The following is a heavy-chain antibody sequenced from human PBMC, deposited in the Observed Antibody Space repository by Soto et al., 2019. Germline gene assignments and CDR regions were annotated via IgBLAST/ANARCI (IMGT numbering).Heavy chain of an antibody. D-gene: IGHD6-6*01. Sequence: QVQLVQSGAEVKKPGSSVKVSCRASGGTFSSYAISWVRQAPGQGLEWMGGIIPIFGTANYAQKFQGRVTITADESTSTAYMELSSLRSEDTAVYYCASPSIAARDYYYDGMDVWRQGTKVTVSS. CDR2: IIPIFGTA. CDR3: ASPSIAARDYYYDGMDV. V-gene: IGHV1-69*01. J-gene: IGHJ6*02. CDR1: GGTFSSYA.